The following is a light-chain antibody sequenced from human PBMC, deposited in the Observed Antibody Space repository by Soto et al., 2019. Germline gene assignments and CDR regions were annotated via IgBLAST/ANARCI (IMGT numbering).Light chain of an antibody. CDR1: SSDVGSYNL. Sequence: QSALTQPASVSGSPGQSITISCTGTSSDVGSYNLVSWYQQHPGKAPKLMIYEGSKRPSGVSNRFSGSKSGNTASLTISGLQAEDEADYYCCSYAGSRGVVFGGGTKGTVL. CDR3: CSYAGSRGVV. J-gene: IGLJ2*01. CDR2: EGS. V-gene: IGLV2-23*01.